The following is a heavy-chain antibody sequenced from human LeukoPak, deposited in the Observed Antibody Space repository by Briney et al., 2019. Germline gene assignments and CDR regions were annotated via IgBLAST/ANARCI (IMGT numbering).Heavy chain of an antibody. CDR3: AGPASIAARPQIDY. CDR2: IRYDGSNK. D-gene: IGHD6-6*01. Sequence: GGSLRLSCAASGFTFSSYGMHWVRQAPGKGLEWVAFIRYDGSNKYYADSVKGRFTISRDNSKNTLYLQMNSLRAEDTAVYYCAGPASIAARPQIDYWGQGTLVTVSS. J-gene: IGHJ4*02. V-gene: IGHV3-30*02. CDR1: GFTFSSYG.